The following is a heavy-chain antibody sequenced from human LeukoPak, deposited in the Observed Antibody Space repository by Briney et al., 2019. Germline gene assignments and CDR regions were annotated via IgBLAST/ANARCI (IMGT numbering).Heavy chain of an antibody. Sequence: PSETLSLTCTVSGGSISLYYWSWLRQPPGKGLEWIGYISYSGSTKNNPSLKSRVTISVDMSKNQFSLKLTSVTAADTAVYYCAKEGAESFPDAFDIWGQGTMITVSS. D-gene: IGHD3-10*01. J-gene: IGHJ3*02. CDR1: GGSISLYY. CDR2: ISYSGST. CDR3: AKEGAESFPDAFDI. V-gene: IGHV4-59*01.